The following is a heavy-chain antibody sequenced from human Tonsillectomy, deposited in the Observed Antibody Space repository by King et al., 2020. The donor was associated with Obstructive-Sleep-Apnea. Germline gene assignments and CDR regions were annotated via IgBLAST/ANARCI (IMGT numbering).Heavy chain of an antibody. V-gene: IGHV3-30*04. CDR2: ISYDGSNK. J-gene: IGHJ6*02. D-gene: IGHD4/OR15-4a*01. Sequence: VQLVESGGGVVQPGRSLRLSCAASGFTFSIYAMHWVRQAPGKGLEWVAVISYDGSNKYYADSVKGRFTISRDNSKNTLYLQMNSLRAEDTAVYYCATDLTNSLYYYDGMGVWGQGTTVTVSS. CDR1: GFTFSIYA. CDR3: ATDLTNSLYYYDGMGV.